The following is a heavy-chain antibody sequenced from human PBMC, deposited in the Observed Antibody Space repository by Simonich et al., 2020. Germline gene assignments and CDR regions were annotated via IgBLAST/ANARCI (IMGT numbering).Heavy chain of an antibody. Sequence: QLQLQESGPGLVKPSETLSLTCTVSGGSISSSSYYWGWIRQPPGKGLEWIGRIYYSGSTYYNPSLKSRVTISVETSKNQFSLKLSSVTAADTAVYYCARHAGFAFDIWGQGTMVTVSS. CDR3: ARHAGFAFDI. V-gene: IGHV4-39*01. CDR1: GGSISSSSYY. D-gene: IGHD6-13*01. J-gene: IGHJ3*02. CDR2: IYYSGST.